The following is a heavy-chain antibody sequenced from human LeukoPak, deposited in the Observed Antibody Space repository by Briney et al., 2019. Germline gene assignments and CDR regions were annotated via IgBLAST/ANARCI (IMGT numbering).Heavy chain of an antibody. CDR3: SSEEDSTGYLGY. CDR2: IRSKTNSYAT. Sequence: GGSLRLSCAASGFIFSGYDMHWVRQASGKGLEWVGRIRSKTNSYATTYAASVKGRFTISRDDSKNTAYLQMNSLKSEDTAVYYCSSEEDSTGYLGYWGRGTLVTVSS. J-gene: IGHJ4*02. CDR1: GFIFSGYD. V-gene: IGHV3-73*01. D-gene: IGHD3-22*01.